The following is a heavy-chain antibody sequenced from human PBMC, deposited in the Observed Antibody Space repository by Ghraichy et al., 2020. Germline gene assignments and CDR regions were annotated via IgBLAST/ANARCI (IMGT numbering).Heavy chain of an antibody. Sequence: SQTLSLTCAISGDSVSSNSAAWNWIRQSPSRGLEWLGRTYYRSKWYNDYAVSVKSRITINPDTSKNQFSLQLNSVTPEDTAVYYCARDTLIVGATTGDAFGIWGQGTMVTVSS. CDR2: TYYRSKWYN. CDR3: ARDTLIVGATTGDAFGI. CDR1: GDSVSSNSAA. V-gene: IGHV6-1*01. J-gene: IGHJ3*02. D-gene: IGHD1-26*01.